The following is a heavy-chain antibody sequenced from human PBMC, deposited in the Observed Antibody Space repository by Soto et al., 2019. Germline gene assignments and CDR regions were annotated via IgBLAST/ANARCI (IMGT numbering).Heavy chain of an antibody. D-gene: IGHD3-10*01. V-gene: IGHV3-21*01. CDR2: ISSSSSHT. Sequence: GGSLRLSCAASGFTFTSSSMNWVRQAPGKGPEWVSAISSSSSHTYYADSVKGRFTISRDNAKNSLYLQVNSLRAEDTAVYYCARDRSGSYPPGDGMDVWGPGTTVTVSS. CDR1: GFTFTSSS. CDR3: ARDRSGSYPPGDGMDV. J-gene: IGHJ6*02.